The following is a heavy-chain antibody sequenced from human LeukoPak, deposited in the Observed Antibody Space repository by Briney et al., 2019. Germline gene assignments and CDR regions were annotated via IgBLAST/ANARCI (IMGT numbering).Heavy chain of an antibody. CDR2: IKQDGSKK. D-gene: IGHD1-26*01. J-gene: IGHJ3*02. CDR1: GFTFSSYW. Sequence: GGSLRLSCAASGFTFSSYWMRWVRQAPGKGLEWVANIKQDGSKKYYVDSVKGRFTISRDNAKNSLYLQMNTLRAEVTAVYYWARIVGATDAFDIWGQGTMVTVSS. CDR3: ARIVGATDAFDI. V-gene: IGHV3-7*01.